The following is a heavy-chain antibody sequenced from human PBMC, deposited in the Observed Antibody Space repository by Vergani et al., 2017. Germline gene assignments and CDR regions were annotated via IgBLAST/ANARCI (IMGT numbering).Heavy chain of an antibody. D-gene: IGHD1-1*01. J-gene: IGHJ4*02. Sequence: QVQLVESGGGLVKPGGSLRLSCTASGFTFNDYYMSWIRQAPGKGLEWVSYISSSGSTIYSADSVKGRFTISRDNAKNSLYLQMNSLRVEDTAVYYCAGELGPVPLYYFDYWGQGTLVTVSS. V-gene: IGHV3-11*01. CDR3: AGELGPVPLYYFDY. CDR1: GFTFNDYY. CDR2: ISSSGSTI.